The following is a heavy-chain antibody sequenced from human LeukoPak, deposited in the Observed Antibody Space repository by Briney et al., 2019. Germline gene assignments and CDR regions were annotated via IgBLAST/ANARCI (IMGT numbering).Heavy chain of an antibody. D-gene: IGHD1-1*01. V-gene: IGHV4-38-2*01. CDR1: SYSISNDYY. CDR3: AKAGTTGIHHWFDP. Sequence: RSETLSLTCVLSSYSISNDYYWGWIRQPPGKGLEWICNIYHSGGSYYNPSLKSRVTILVDTSKNQFSLKLSSGTAADTAVYYCAKAGTTGIHHWFDPWGQGNLVTVSS. CDR2: IYHSGGS. J-gene: IGHJ5*02.